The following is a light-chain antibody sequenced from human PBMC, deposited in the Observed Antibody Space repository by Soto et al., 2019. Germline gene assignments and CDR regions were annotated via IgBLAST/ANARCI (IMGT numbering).Light chain of an antibody. CDR3: QQYNNWPLT. J-gene: IGKJ4*01. CDR1: QSVNST. V-gene: IGKV3-15*01. Sequence: ETVMTQSPATLSASPGESATLSFRASQSVNSTLAWYQQLPGQAPRLLIYSASTGATGGPARFSGSGSGTEFTLTISSLQSEDFAIYYCQQYNNWPLTFGGGTKVEI. CDR2: SAS.